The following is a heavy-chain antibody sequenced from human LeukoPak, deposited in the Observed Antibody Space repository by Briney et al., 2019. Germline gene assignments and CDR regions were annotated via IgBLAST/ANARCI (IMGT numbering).Heavy chain of an antibody. J-gene: IGHJ5*02. CDR3: ARSLLTRFDP. V-gene: IGHV4-4*07. Sequence: SETLSLTCTVSGGSISSYYRSWIRQPAGKGLEWIGRIYTSGSTNYNPSLKSRVTISVDKSKNQFSLKLSSVTAADTAVYYCARSLLTRFDPWGQGTLVTVSS. CDR2: IYTSGST. CDR1: GGSISSYY.